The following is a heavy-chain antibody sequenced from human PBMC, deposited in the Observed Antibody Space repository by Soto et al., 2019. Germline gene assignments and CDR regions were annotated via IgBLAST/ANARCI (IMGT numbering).Heavy chain of an antibody. D-gene: IGHD3-10*01. Sequence: SETLSLTSAVSSGSISSSNWWRWVRQPPGKGLEWIGEIYHSGSTNYNPSLKSRVTISVDKSKNQFSLKLSSVTAADTAVYYCARGLDYYGSGSIFDYWGQGTLVTVSS. CDR2: IYHSGST. J-gene: IGHJ4*02. CDR1: SGSISSSNW. V-gene: IGHV4-4*02. CDR3: ARGLDYYGSGSIFDY.